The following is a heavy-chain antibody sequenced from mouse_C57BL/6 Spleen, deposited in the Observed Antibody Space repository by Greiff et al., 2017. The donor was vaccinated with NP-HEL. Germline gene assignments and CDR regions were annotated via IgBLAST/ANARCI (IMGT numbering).Heavy chain of an antibody. CDR3: ARRGYDGDFDV. V-gene: IGHV1-82*01. CDR1: GYAFSSSW. CDR2: IYPGDGDT. Sequence: VQLQQSGPELVKPGASVKISCKASGYAFSSSWMNWVKQRPGKGLEWIGRIYPGDGDTNYNGKFKGKATLTADKSSSTAYMQLSSLTSEDSAVYFCARRGYDGDFDVWGTGTTVTVSS. J-gene: IGHJ1*03. D-gene: IGHD2-2*01.